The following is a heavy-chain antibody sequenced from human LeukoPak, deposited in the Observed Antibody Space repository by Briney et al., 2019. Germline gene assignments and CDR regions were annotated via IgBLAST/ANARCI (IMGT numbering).Heavy chain of an antibody. CDR3: ARGRRIVVVTARSAGYFDY. CDR1: GGSFSGYY. V-gene: IGHV4-34*01. Sequence: SETLSPTCAVYGGSFSGYYWSWIRQPPGKGLEWIGEINHSGSTNYNPSLKSRVTISVDTSKNQFSLKLSSVTAADTAVYYCARGRRIVVVTARSAGYFDYWGQGTLVTVSS. J-gene: IGHJ4*02. D-gene: IGHD2-21*02. CDR2: INHSGST.